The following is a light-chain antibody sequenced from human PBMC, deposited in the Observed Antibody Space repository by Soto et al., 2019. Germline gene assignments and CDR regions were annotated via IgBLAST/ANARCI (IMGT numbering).Light chain of an antibody. CDR3: LQDYNYPRT. CDR2: AAS. J-gene: IGKJ1*01. CDR1: QSIGND. V-gene: IGKV1-6*01. Sequence: IQMTQSPSTLSASVGDRVTITCRASQSIGNDLGWYQQKPGKAPKLLIYAASTLQSGVPSRFSGSGSGTDFTLTISSLQPEDFATYYCLQDYNYPRTFGQGTKVDIK.